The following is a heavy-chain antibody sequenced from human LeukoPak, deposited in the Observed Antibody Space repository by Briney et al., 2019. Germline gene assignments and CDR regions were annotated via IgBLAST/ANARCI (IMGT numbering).Heavy chain of an antibody. CDR3: ARWRGYGDS. Sequence: GGSLKISCVVSGYNFNIYWIAWVRQMPGKGLEWMGIIYPGDSETQYSPSFQGQVTISVDKSINTAYLQWSGLNDSDTAIYYCARWRGYGDSWGQGTLVVVSS. CDR1: GYNFNIYW. V-gene: IGHV5-51*01. J-gene: IGHJ4*02. D-gene: IGHD3-3*01. CDR2: IYPGDSET.